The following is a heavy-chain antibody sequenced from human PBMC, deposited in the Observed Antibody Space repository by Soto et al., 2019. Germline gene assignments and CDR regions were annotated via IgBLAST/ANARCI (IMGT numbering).Heavy chain of an antibody. CDR3: TTDLTVGVTA. CDR1: GFSFNYAW. V-gene: IGHV3-15*01. Sequence: LLVESGGGLVKPGGSLRLSCVGSGFSFNYAWISWVRQAPGKGLEWVGRVKRKSDGGTREYGAPVKGRFFISRVDSKNTVYLEMNSLRAEDTALYYCTTDLTVGVTAWGQGTLVTVSS. D-gene: IGHD1-26*01. J-gene: IGHJ4*02. CDR2: VKRKSDGGTR.